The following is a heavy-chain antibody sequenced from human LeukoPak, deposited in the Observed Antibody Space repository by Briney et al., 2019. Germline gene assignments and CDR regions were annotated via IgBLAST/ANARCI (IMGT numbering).Heavy chain of an antibody. Sequence: VSVKVSCKASGYTFTNYGISWVRQAPGQGLEWMAWISTYDHDTNYAQKFRGRVTMTTDTSTSTAYMELRSLGSDDTAVYYCVRDYFCSGGTCDDRFDPWGQGTLVTVSS. D-gene: IGHD2-15*01. J-gene: IGHJ5*02. CDR2: ISTYDHDT. CDR1: GYTFTNYG. CDR3: VRDYFCSGGTCDDRFDP. V-gene: IGHV1-18*01.